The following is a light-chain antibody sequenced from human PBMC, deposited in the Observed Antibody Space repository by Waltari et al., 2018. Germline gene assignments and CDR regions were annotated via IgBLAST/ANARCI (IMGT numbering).Light chain of an antibody. V-gene: IGLV1-44*01. CDR1: ASNIGGNL. Sequence: QSVLTQPPSASGTPGQRVTISCSGSASNIGGNLVNWYQQFPGKAPKLLIYRSDLRPSGVPDRCSGSKSGTAASLAISGLQSEDEADYCCASWDDSLNGHWVFGGGTKVTVL. CDR3: ASWDDSLNGHWV. J-gene: IGLJ3*02. CDR2: RSD.